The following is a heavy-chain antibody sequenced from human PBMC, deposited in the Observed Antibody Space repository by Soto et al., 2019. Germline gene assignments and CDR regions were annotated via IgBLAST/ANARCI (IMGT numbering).Heavy chain of an antibody. D-gene: IGHD6-19*01. CDR1: GVTFSSFG. CDR2: ISYDGSNK. J-gene: IGHJ4*02. CDR3: AKDRGWSSADLDY. V-gene: IGHV3-30*18. Sequence: PXGALILCCAASGVTFSSFGMHWVRQAPGKGLEWVALISYDGSNKYYADSVKGRFTISRDKSKNTRYLQMNSLRAEDTAVYYCAKDRGWSSADLDYWGQGTLVTVSS.